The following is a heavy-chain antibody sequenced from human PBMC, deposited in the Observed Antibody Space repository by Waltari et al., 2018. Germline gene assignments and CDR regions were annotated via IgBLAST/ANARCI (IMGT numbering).Heavy chain of an antibody. CDR1: GGSISSGSYY. Sequence: QVQLQESGPGLVKPSQTLSLTCTVSGGSISSGSYYWSWIRQPAGKGLEWIGYIYTSGSTNYNPSLKSRVTISVDTSKNQFSLKLSSVTAADTAVYYCARLDSDRPWGQGTLVTVSS. CDR2: IYTSGST. D-gene: IGHD1-1*01. V-gene: IGHV4-61*09. J-gene: IGHJ5*02. CDR3: ARLDSDRP.